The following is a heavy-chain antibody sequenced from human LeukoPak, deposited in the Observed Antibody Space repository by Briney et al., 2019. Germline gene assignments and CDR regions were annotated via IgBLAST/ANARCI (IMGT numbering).Heavy chain of an antibody. D-gene: IGHD6-13*01. J-gene: IGHJ5*02. CDR1: GYTFTSYS. V-gene: IGHV1-3*01. CDR3: ARGLITSSSWYHVNWFDP. CDR2: INAGNGNT. Sequence: ASVKVSCKASGYTFTSYSVHWVRQAPGQRLEWMGWINAGNGNTKYSQKFQGRVTITADESTSTAYMELSSLRSEDTAVYYCARGLITSSSWYHVNWFDPWGQGTLVTVSS.